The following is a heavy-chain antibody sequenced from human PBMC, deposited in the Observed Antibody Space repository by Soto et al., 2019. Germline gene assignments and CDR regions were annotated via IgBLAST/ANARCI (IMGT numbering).Heavy chain of an antibody. D-gene: IGHD3-3*01. Sequence: GASVKVSCKASGVTFSRYAISWVRQAPGQGLGWMGGIIPIFGTANYAQKFQGRVTITADESTSTAYMELSSLRSEDTAVYYCATGYDFWSGYSNYYYYGMDVWGQGTTVTVSS. V-gene: IGHV1-69*13. CDR2: IIPIFGTA. CDR3: ATGYDFWSGYSNYYYYGMDV. J-gene: IGHJ6*02. CDR1: GVTFSRYA.